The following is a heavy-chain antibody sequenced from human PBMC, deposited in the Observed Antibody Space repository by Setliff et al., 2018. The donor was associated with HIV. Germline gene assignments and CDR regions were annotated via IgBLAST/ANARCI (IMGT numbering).Heavy chain of an antibody. CDR3: ARGKGVGGVIITGGLDV. V-gene: IGHV1-46*01. CDR2: INPSGGST. D-gene: IGHD3-10*01. Sequence: ASVKVSCKASGYTFTSYYMHWVRQAPGQGLEWMGIINPSGGSTTYAQKFQGRVTITTDESTSTAYMELSSLTSEDTAVYYCARGKGVGGVIITGGLDVWGKGTTVTVSS. J-gene: IGHJ6*04. CDR1: GYTFTSYY.